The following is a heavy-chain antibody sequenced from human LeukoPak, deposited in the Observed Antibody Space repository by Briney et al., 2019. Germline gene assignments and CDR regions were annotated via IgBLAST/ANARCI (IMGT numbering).Heavy chain of an antibody. CDR2: IRASGDST. Sequence: GGSLRLSCAASGFTVSHNHMSWVRQAPGKGPEWVSGIRASGDSTYYADSVKGRFTISRDNSKNSLYLHMNSLRGDDTAIYYCAARYGSGSYYWGQGTLVTVSS. CDR3: AARYGSGSYY. CDR1: GFTVSHNH. D-gene: IGHD3-10*01. V-gene: IGHV3-23*01. J-gene: IGHJ4*02.